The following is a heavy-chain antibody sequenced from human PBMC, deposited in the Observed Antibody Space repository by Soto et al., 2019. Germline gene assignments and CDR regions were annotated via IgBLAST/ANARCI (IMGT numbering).Heavy chain of an antibody. CDR1: GFTFSSYA. CDR3: VKAKISTYCSSTSCSYYYYGMDV. V-gene: IGHV3-64D*08. CDR2: ISSNGGST. Sequence: PGGSLRLSCSASGFTFSSYAMHWVRQAPGKGLEYVSAISSNGGSTYYVDSVKGRFTISRDNSKNTLYLQMSSLRAEDTAVYYCVKAKISTYCSSTSCSYYYYGMDVWGQGTTVTVSS. J-gene: IGHJ6*02. D-gene: IGHD2-2*01.